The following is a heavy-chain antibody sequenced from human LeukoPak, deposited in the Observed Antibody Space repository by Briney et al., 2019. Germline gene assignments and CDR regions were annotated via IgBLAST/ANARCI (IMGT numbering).Heavy chain of an antibody. CDR2: IRVSGST. J-gene: IGHJ4*02. CDR1: GFTFSSYA. V-gene: IGHV3-23*01. Sequence: GGSLRLSCTTSGFTFSSYALSWVRQAPGKGLEWVSGIRVSGSTYYPDSVKGRFTISRDNSKNTLYLQMNSLRADDTAVYYCAKSGRTSCSTSCYYFDYWGQGTLVTVSS. D-gene: IGHD2-2*01. CDR3: AKSGRTSCSTSCYYFDY.